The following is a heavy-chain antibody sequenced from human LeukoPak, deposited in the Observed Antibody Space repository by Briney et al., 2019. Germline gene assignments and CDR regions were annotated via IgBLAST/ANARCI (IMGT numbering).Heavy chain of an antibody. D-gene: IGHD2-15*01. Sequence: GASVKVSCKAPGYTFTGYDINWVRQATGQGLEWMGWMNPNSGNTGYAQKFQGRVTITRNTSISTAYMELSSLRSEDTAVYYCARVPLGSNHLDYWGQGTLVTVSS. CDR1: GYTFTGYD. V-gene: IGHV1-8*03. CDR2: MNPNSGNT. CDR3: ARVPLGSNHLDY. J-gene: IGHJ4*02.